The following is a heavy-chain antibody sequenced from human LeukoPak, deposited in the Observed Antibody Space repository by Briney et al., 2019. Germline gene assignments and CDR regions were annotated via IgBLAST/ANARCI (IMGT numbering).Heavy chain of an antibody. CDR2: IYHSGST. Sequence: PSETLSLTCTVSGYSISSGYYWGWIRQPPGKGLEWIGSIYHSGSTYYNPSLKSRVTISVDTPKNQFSLKLSSVTAADTAVYYCARHRGGYCTNGVCYTKNWFDPWGQGTLVTVSS. CDR3: ARHRGGYCTNGVCYTKNWFDP. J-gene: IGHJ5*02. CDR1: GYSISSGYY. V-gene: IGHV4-38-2*02. D-gene: IGHD2-8*01.